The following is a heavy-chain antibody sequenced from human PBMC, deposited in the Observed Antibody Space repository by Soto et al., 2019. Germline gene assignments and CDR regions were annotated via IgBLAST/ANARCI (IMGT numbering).Heavy chain of an antibody. J-gene: IGHJ3*02. CDR1: GGSISSYY. CDR2: IYYSGST. V-gene: IGHV4-59*01. D-gene: IGHD6-13*01. Sequence: QVQLQESGPGLVKPSETLSLTCTVSGGSISSYYWSWIRQPPGKGLEWIGYIYYSGSTNYNPSLKSRVTISVDTSKNQFSLKLSSVTAADTAAYYCARGSAAAGIAFDIWGQGTMVTVSS. CDR3: ARGSAAAGIAFDI.